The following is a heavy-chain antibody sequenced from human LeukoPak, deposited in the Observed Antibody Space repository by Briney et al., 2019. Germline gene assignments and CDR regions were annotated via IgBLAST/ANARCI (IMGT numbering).Heavy chain of an antibody. CDR1: GFTFSSYS. Sequence: PGGSLRLSCAASGFTFSSYSMNWVRQAPGKGLEWVAVISYDGSNKYYADSVKGRFTISRDNAKNSLYLQMNSLRAEDTAVYYCARGRSFRQQWLVSGYWGQGTLVTVSS. J-gene: IGHJ4*02. CDR2: ISYDGSNK. CDR3: ARGRSFRQQWLVSGY. V-gene: IGHV3-30*03. D-gene: IGHD6-19*01.